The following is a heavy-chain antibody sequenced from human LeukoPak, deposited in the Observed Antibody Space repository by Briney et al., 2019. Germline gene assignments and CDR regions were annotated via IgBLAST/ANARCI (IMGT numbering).Heavy chain of an antibody. CDR3: ARHTYYYGSGSPKPFDP. Sequence: GASVKVSCKASGYTFTSYGISWVRQAPGQGLEWVGWISAYNGNTNYAQKLQGRVTMTTDTSTSTAYMELRSLRSDDTAVYYCARHTYYYGSGSPKPFDPWGQGTLVTVSS. D-gene: IGHD3-10*01. CDR2: ISAYNGNT. J-gene: IGHJ5*02. CDR1: GYTFTSYG. V-gene: IGHV1-18*01.